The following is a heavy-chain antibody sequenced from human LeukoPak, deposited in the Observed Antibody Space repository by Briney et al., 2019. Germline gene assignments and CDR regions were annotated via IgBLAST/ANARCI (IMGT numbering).Heavy chain of an antibody. Sequence: SETLSLTCTVSGGSITNYYWGWIRQPPGKGLEWIGYVYYTGSTNYNPSLKSRVTISVDTSKNQFSLKLSSVTAADTAVYYCARGGGRAAAGNNWFDPWGQGTLVTVSS. D-gene: IGHD6-13*01. V-gene: IGHV4-59*12. CDR1: GGSITNYY. CDR2: VYYTGST. J-gene: IGHJ5*02. CDR3: ARGGGRAAAGNNWFDP.